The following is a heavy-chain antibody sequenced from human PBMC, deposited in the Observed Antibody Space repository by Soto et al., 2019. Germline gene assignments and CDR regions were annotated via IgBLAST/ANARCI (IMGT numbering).Heavy chain of an antibody. J-gene: IGHJ4*02. D-gene: IGHD5-18*01. CDR1: GYALTSYY. Sequence: QVQLVQSGAEVKKPGASVKVSCKASGYALTSYYMHWVRQAPGQGFEWMGIINHSSGNTNYAQNFQARITMTSDTSTSTVHMQLNSLRSQDTAVYYCPRSRDTAMVPDYWGQGTLVTVSS. CDR3: PRSRDTAMVPDY. V-gene: IGHV1-46*01. CDR2: INHSSGNT.